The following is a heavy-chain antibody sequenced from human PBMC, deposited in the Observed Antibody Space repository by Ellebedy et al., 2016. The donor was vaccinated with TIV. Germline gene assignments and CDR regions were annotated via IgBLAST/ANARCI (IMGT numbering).Heavy chain of an antibody. V-gene: IGHV4-59*08. D-gene: IGHD2-8*01. CDR2: VFYSGST. CDR3: ARRLTLKGFDS. CDR1: GYTIRNYY. J-gene: IGHJ5*01. Sequence: MPSETLSLTCTVSGYTIRNYYWSWIRQPPGKGLEWIGYVFYSGSTDYNPSLESRVTISLDTSKNQFSLKLTSVTAADTAVYFCARRLTLKGFDSWGQGMLVTVSS.